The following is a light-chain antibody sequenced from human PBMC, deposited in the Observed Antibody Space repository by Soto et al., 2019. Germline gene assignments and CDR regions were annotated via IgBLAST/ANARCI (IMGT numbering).Light chain of an antibody. V-gene: IGKV1-12*01. J-gene: IGKJ4*01. Sequence: DIQMTQSPSSVSASVGDRVTITCRASQDIGSWLAWYQHHPGKAPKLLIYAATNLQSGVPSRFSGSGSGTDFTLTISSLQPEDFATYYCQPANSFPLTFGGGTKVEIK. CDR2: AAT. CDR1: QDIGSW. CDR3: QPANSFPLT.